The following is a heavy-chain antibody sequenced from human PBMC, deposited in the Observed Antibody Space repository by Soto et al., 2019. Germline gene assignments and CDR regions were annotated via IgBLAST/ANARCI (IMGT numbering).Heavy chain of an antibody. CDR1: GGSISSSSYY. D-gene: IGHD1-26*01. CDR3: ACLSWENLHFDY. CDR2: IYYSGST. V-gene: IGHV4-39*01. J-gene: IGHJ4*02. Sequence: PSETLSLTCTVSGGSISSSSYYWGWIRQPPGKGLEWIGSIYYSGSTYYNPSLKSRVTISVDTSKNQFSLKLSSVTAADTAVYYCACLSWENLHFDYWGQGTLVTVSS.